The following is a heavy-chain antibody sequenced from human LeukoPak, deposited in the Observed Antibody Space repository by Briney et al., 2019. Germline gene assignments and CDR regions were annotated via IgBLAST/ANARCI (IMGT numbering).Heavy chain of an antibody. CDR1: GGSISSTTYY. D-gene: IGHD3-22*01. J-gene: IGHJ4*02. V-gene: IGHV4-30-4*08. CDR2: IYYSGST. Sequence: PSETLSLTCIVSGGSISSTTYYWGWIRQPPGKGLEWIGYIYYSGSTYYNPSLKSRVTISVDTSKNQFSLKLSSVTAADTAVYYCASSLVDYYDSSGYPDYWGQGTLVTVSS. CDR3: ASSLVDYYDSSGYPDY.